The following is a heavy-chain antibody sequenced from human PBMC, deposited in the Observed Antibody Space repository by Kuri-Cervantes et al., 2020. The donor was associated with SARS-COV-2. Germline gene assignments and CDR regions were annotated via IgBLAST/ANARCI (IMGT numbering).Heavy chain of an antibody. J-gene: IGHJ5*02. CDR2: IYYSGST. D-gene: IGHD3-3*01. Sequence: LRLSCTVAGGSMSSSSYDWGWIRQPPGKGLEWIGSIYYSGSTYYNPSLKSRVTISVDTSKNQFSLKLSSVTAADTAVYYCARQMMSSITIFGVVITRNWFEPWGQGNLVTVSS. CDR3: ARQMMSSITIFGVVITRNWFEP. V-gene: IGHV4-39*01. CDR1: GGSMSSSSYD.